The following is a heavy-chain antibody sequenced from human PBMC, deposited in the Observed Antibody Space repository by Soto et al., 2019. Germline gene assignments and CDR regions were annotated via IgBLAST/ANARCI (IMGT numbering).Heavy chain of an antibody. J-gene: IGHJ4*02. D-gene: IGHD6-13*01. CDR2: IWYDGSNK. CDR3: ARDREYGSSWELADY. V-gene: IGHV3-33*01. Sequence: PGGSLRLSCAASGFTFSSYGMHWVRQAPGKGLEWVAVIWYDGSNKYYADSVKGRFTISRDNSKNTLYLQMNSLRAEDTAVYYCARDREYGSSWELADYWGQGTLVTVSS. CDR1: GFTFSSYG.